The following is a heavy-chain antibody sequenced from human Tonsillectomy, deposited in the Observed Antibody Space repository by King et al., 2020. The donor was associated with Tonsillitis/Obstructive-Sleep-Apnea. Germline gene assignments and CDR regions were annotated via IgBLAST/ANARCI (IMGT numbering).Heavy chain of an antibody. V-gene: IGHV2-26*01. CDR3: ARIQLGAARLGYYYYMDV. J-gene: IGHJ6*03. CDR1: GFSLSNARMG. D-gene: IGHD6-6*01. Sequence: TLKESGPVLVKPTETLTLTCTVSGFSLSNARMGVSWIRQPPGKALEWLAHIFSNDEKSYSTSLKRRVTVSNDTSKSQVVLTMTNMDPVDTATYYCARIQLGAARLGYYYYMDVWGKGTTVTVSS. CDR2: IFSNDEK.